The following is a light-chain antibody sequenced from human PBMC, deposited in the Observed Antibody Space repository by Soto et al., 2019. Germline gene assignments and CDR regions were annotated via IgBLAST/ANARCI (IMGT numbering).Light chain of an antibody. V-gene: IGKV3-11*01. CDR3: QQRSNWLT. CDR2: DAS. J-gene: IGKJ4*01. Sequence: EIVLTQSPAILSLSPGERATLSCRASQSVSSYLAWYQQKPGQAPRLLIYDASNRATGIPARFSGSGSGTDFTLTISSLETEDFAVYYCQQRSNWLTFGGGTKV. CDR1: QSVSSY.